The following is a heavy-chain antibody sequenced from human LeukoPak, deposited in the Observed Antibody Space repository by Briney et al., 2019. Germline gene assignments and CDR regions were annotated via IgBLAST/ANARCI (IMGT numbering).Heavy chain of an antibody. CDR1: GYTFTGYY. Sequence: GASVKVPCKASGYTFTGYYMHWVRQAPGQGLEWMGWINPNSGGTNYAQKFQGRVTMTRDTSISTAYMELSRLRSDDTAVYYCARSRGYSYGPPTYYFDYWGQGTLVTVSS. V-gene: IGHV1-2*02. D-gene: IGHD5-18*01. J-gene: IGHJ4*02. CDR3: ARSRGYSYGPPTYYFDY. CDR2: INPNSGGT.